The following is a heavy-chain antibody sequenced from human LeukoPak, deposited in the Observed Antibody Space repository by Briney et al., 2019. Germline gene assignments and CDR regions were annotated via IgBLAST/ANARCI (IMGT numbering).Heavy chain of an antibody. CDR3: ASEPPLSYYNYVWGSPRPDY. J-gene: IGHJ4*02. V-gene: IGHV3-21*01. D-gene: IGHD3-16*01. CDR1: GFTFSSFS. CDR2: ISGSSSYI. Sequence: PGGSLRLSCAASGFTFSSFSMSWVCQAPGKGLEWVSSISGSSSYIYYADSVKGRFTISRDNAKNSLYLQMNSLRAEDTAVYYCASEPPLSYYNYVWGSPRPDYWGQGTLVTVSS.